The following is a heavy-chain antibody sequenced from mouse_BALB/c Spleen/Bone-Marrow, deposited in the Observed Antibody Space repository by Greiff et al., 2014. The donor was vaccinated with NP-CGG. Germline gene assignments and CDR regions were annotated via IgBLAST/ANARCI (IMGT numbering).Heavy chain of an antibody. J-gene: IGHJ3*01. V-gene: IGHV1-14*01. D-gene: IGHD2-14*01. CDR2: INPYNDGT. CDR3: ARRGYRYDGFAY. CDR1: GYTFTSYV. Sequence: VQLKQSGPELVKPGASVKMSCKASGYTFTSYVMHWVKQKPGQGLGWIGYINPYNDGTKYNEKFKGKATLTSDKSSSTAYMELSSLTSEDSAVYYCARRGYRYDGFAYWGQGTLVTVSA.